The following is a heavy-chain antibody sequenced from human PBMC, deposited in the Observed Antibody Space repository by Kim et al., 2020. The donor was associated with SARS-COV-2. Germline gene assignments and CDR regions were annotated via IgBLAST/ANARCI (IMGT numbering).Heavy chain of an antibody. CDR1: GFTFSSYG. CDR2: ISYDGSNK. J-gene: IGHJ6*02. Sequence: GGSLRLSCAASGFTFSSYGMHWVRQAPGKGLEWVAVISYDGSNKYYADSVKGRFTISRDNSKNTLYLQMNSLRAEDTAVYYCAKSLVRVPAAMGWGYYYYGMDVWGQGTTVTVSS. CDR3: AKSLVRVPAAMGWGYYYYGMDV. D-gene: IGHD2-2*01. V-gene: IGHV3-30*18.